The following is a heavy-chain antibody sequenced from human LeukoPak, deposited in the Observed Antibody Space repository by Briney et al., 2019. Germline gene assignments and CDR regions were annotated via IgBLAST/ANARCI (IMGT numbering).Heavy chain of an antibody. CDR1: GYSLTSYW. Sequence: GESLKISCKGSGYSLTSYWIGWVRQMPGKGLEWMGIIYPGDSDTRYSPSFQGQVTISADKSISTAYLQWSSLKASDTAMYYCARLMYYYDSSGYYSQYFDYWGQGTLVTVSS. CDR3: ARLMYYYDSSGYYSQYFDY. J-gene: IGHJ4*02. V-gene: IGHV5-51*01. D-gene: IGHD3-22*01. CDR2: IYPGDSDT.